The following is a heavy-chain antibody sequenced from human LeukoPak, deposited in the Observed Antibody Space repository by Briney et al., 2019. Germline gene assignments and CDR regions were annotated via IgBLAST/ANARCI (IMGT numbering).Heavy chain of an antibody. CDR1: GGSISSSSYY. J-gene: IGHJ6*03. D-gene: IGHD6-13*01. CDR2: IYYSGST. V-gene: IGHV4-39*07. Sequence: SETLSLTCTVSGGSISSSSYYWGWIRQPPGKGLEWIGSIYYSGSTYYNPSLKSRVTISVDTSKNQFSLKLSSVTAADTAVYYCARDLYSSSWYVYYYYMDVWGKGTTVTVSS. CDR3: ARDLYSSSWYVYYYYMDV.